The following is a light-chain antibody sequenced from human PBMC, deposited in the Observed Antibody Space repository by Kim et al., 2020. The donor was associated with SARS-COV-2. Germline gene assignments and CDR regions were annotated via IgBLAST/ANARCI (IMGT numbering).Light chain of an antibody. V-gene: IGLV2-14*03. J-gene: IGLJ1*01. Sequence: QSALTQPPSASGPPGQSVAISCTGTSSDVGAYNYVSWYQQYPGKAPKLMIYDVSNRPSGVSNRFSGSKSGNTASLTISGLQAEDEADYYCSSYTSSSLYVFGTGTKVTVL. CDR1: SSDVGAYNY. CDR2: DVS. CDR3: SSYTSSSLYV.